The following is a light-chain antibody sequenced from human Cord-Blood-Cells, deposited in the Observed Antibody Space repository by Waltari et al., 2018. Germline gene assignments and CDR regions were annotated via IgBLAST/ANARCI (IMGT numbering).Light chain of an antibody. CDR1: SSNIGAGYD. CDR2: GNS. CDR3: QSYDSSLSGV. Sequence: QSVLTQPPSVSGPPGQRVTISCTGSSSNIGAGYDVHWYQQLPGTAPKPLTYGNSNRPSGVPDRFSGSKSGTSASLAITGLQAEDEADYYCQSYDSSLSGVFGTGTKVTVL. J-gene: IGLJ1*01. V-gene: IGLV1-40*01.